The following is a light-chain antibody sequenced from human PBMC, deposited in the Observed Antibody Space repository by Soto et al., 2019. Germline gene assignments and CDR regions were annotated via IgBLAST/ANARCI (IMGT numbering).Light chain of an antibody. CDR3: QHSPCTLRLLT. CDR2: AAS. V-gene: IGKV1-39*01. J-gene: IGKJ3*01. CDR1: QDIRKN. Sequence: DIQMTQSPSSLSASVGDRVTITCRASQDIRKNLNWYQQRPGKAPNLLIYAASSLQNGVPSRFSGSGSGSDFSLTINILQPEDFATSYCQHSPCTLRLLTFRPGTTVDI.